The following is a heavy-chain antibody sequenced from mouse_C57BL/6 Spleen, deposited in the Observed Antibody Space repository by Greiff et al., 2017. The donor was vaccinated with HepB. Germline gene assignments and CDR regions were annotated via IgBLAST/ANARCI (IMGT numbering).Heavy chain of an antibody. Sequence: QVQLQQSGAELVRPGASVTLSCKASGYTFTDYEMHWVKQTPVHGLEWIGAIDPETGGTAYNQKFKGKAILTADKSSSTAYMELRSLTSEDSAVYYCTRSYDYDDGWFAYWGQGTLVTVSA. V-gene: IGHV1-15*01. D-gene: IGHD2-4*01. CDR1: GYTFTDYE. CDR2: IDPETGGT. J-gene: IGHJ3*01. CDR3: TRSYDYDDGWFAY.